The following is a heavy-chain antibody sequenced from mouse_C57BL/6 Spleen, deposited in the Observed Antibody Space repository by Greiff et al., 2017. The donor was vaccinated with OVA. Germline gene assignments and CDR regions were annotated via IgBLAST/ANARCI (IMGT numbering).Heavy chain of an antibody. CDR3: ARSDSGNAMDY. Sequence: QVQLQQSGAELVKPGASVKISCKASGYAFSSYWMNWVKQRPGKGLEWIGQIYPGDGDTNYNGKFKGKATLTADKSSRTAYMQLSSLTSEDSAVYFCARSDSGNAMDYWGQGTSVTVSS. CDR2: IYPGDGDT. J-gene: IGHJ4*01. CDR1: GYAFSSYW. V-gene: IGHV1-80*01.